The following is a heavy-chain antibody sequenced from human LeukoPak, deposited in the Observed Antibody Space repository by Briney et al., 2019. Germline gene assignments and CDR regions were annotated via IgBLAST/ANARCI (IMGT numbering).Heavy chain of an antibody. D-gene: IGHD3-10*01. CDR1: GGSISSYY. CDR3: ARGLFDRGVIGGAIDY. J-gene: IGHJ4*02. V-gene: IGHV4-4*07. Sequence: PSETLSLTCTVSGGSISSYYWSWVRQPAGKGLEWIGRIYTSGGTNYNPSLKSRVTISVDTPTNQISLKLSSVTAADTAVYYCARGLFDRGVIGGAIDYWGQGTMVTVSS. CDR2: IYTSGGT.